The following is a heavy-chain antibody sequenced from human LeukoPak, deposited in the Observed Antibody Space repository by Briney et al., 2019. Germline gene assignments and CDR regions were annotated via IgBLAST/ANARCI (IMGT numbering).Heavy chain of an antibody. D-gene: IGHD2-8*01. CDR3: ATKIGYCTNGVCYTVTYFQH. V-gene: IGHV1-24*01. CDR1: GYTLTELS. CDR2: FDPEDGET. J-gene: IGHJ1*01. Sequence: GAPVKVSCKVSGYTLTELSMHWVRQAPGKGLEWMGGFDPEDGETIYAQKFQGRVTMTEDTSTDTAYIELSSLRSEDTAVYYCATKIGYCTNGVCYTVTYFQHWGQGTLVTVSS.